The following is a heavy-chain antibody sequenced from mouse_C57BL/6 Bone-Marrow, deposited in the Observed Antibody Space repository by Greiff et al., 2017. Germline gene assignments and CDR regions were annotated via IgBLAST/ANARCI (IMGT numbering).Heavy chain of an antibody. CDR3: ARIGFAC. CDR2: IYPGDGDT. Sequence: QVQLQQSGPELVKPGASVKISCKASGYAFSSSWMNWVKQRPGKGLEWIGRIYPGDGDTNYNGKFKGKATLTADKSYSTAYMQLSSLTSADSAVCFCARIGFACWGKGTLVTVSA. CDR1: GYAFSSSW. J-gene: IGHJ3*01. V-gene: IGHV1-82*01.